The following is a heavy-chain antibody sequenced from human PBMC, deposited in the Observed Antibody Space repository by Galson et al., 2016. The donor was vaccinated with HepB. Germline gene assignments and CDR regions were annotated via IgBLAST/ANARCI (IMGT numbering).Heavy chain of an antibody. Sequence: SLRLSCAASGLTFSSNAMSWVRQAPGKGLEWVSSISSRGGRTYYTDSVKGRFTVSRDNSKNTLYVQMNTLRAEDTAVYYCAKGFRPYRSGWERLFEHSYHYYGMDVWGQGTTVTVSS. CDR2: ISSRGGRT. CDR1: GLTFSSNA. D-gene: IGHD6-19*01. V-gene: IGHV3-23*01. J-gene: IGHJ6*02. CDR3: AKGFRPYRSGWERLFEHSYHYYGMDV.